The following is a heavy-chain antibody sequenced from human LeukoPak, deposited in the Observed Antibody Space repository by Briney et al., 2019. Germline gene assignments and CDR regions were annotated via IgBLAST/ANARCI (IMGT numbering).Heavy chain of an antibody. CDR1: GYTFIAYD. Sequence: ASVKVSCKASGYTFIAYDINWVRQAPGQGLEWRGLMSPHNGQAEYAQSCQGIVTMTRDTSTGTAYMELRSLRSEDTAVYYCARRTPRCVGTCYDAFDVWGQGTMVTVSS. CDR3: ARRTPRCVGTCYDAFDV. D-gene: IGHD1-26*01. CDR2: MSPHNGQA. V-gene: IGHV1-8*01. J-gene: IGHJ3*01.